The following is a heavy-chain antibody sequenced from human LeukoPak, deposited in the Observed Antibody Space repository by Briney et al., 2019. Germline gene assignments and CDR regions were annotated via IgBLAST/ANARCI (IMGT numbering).Heavy chain of an antibody. CDR3: ARDVIPNSYDFWSGLGFDI. V-gene: IGHV1-69*05. D-gene: IGHD3-3*01. J-gene: IGHJ3*02. CDR2: IIPIFGTA. CDR1: GGTFSSYA. Sequence: ASVKVSCKASGGTFSSYAISWVRQAPGQGLEWMGGIIPIFGTANYAQKFQGRVTITTDESTSTAYMELSSLRSEDTAAYYCARDVIPNSYDFWSGLGFDIWGQGTMVTVSS.